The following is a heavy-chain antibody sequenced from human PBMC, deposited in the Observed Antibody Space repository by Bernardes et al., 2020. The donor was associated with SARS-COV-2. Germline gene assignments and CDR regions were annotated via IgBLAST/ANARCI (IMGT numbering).Heavy chain of an antibody. Sequence: SETLSLTCTVSGGSISSSTYYWGWIRQSPGKGLEWIGTIYYTGSTYYNPSLKSRVTISVDTSKNQFSLRLTSVTAADTSMYYCARAPPEAVAGMRLLDSWGQGTLVTVSS. D-gene: IGHD6-19*01. V-gene: IGHV4-39*01. CDR2: IYYTGST. J-gene: IGHJ4*02. CDR3: ARAPPEAVAGMRLLDS. CDR1: GGSISSSTYY.